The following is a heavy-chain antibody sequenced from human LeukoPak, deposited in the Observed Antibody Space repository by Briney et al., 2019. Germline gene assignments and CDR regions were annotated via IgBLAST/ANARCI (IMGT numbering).Heavy chain of an antibody. CDR3: ARRSTSSRRDFDY. Sequence: GGSLRLSCAASGFTFSDYYMSWIRQAPGKGLEWVSYISSSGSTISYADSVKGRFIISRDNAKNSLYLQMNSLRAEDTAVYYCARRSTSSRRDFDYWGQGTLVTVSS. CDR1: GFTFSDYY. CDR2: ISSSGSTI. J-gene: IGHJ4*02. V-gene: IGHV3-11*04. D-gene: IGHD6-6*01.